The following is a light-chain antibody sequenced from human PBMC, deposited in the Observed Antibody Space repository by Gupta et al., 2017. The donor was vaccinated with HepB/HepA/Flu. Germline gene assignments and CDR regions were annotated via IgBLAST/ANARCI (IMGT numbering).Light chain of an antibody. J-gene: IGLJ3*02. V-gene: IGLV2-14*01. CDR1: SSDVGGYNY. Sequence: QSALTQPASVSESPGQSITISCTGTSSDVGGYNYVSWYQQHPGKAPKLMIYDVSNRPSGVSNRFSGSKSGNTASLTISGLQAEDKADYYCSSYTSSSSWVFGGGTKLTVL. CDR3: SSYTSSSSWV. CDR2: DVS.